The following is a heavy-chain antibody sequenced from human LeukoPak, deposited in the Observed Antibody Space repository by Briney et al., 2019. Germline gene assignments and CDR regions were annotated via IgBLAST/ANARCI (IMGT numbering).Heavy chain of an antibody. D-gene: IGHD6-13*01. V-gene: IGHV4-61*05. CDR1: GGSISSSSYY. Sequence: SETLSLTCTVSGGSISSSSYYWGWIRQPPGKGLEWIGYIYYSGSTNYNPSLKSRVTISVDTSKNQFSLKLSSVTAADTAVYYCARSVWSSWSREFDYWGQGTLVTVSS. CDR2: IYYSGST. J-gene: IGHJ4*02. CDR3: ARSVWSSWSREFDY.